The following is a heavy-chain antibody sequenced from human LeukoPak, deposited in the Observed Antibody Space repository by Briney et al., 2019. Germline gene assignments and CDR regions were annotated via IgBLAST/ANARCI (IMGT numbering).Heavy chain of an antibody. J-gene: IGHJ4*02. CDR2: IYYSGST. CDR3: ACAKGAILTVFDY. Sequence: SETLSLACAVYDGSFSSYYWSWIRQPPGKGLEWIGYIYYSGSTNYNPSLKSRVAISVDTSKNQFSLKLNPVTAADTAVYYCACAKGAILTVFDYWGQGTLVTVSS. V-gene: IGHV4-59*01. D-gene: IGHD3-9*01. CDR1: DGSFSSYY.